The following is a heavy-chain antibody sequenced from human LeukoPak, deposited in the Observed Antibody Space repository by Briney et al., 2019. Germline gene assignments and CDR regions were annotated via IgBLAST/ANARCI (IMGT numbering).Heavy chain of an antibody. CDR1: GGSISSYY. CDR3: ARDPAQITIFGVVIPAAFDV. J-gene: IGHJ3*01. Sequence: SETLSLTCTVSGGSISSYYWSWIRQPPGKGLEWIGYIYYSGSTNYNPSLKSRVTISVDTSKNQFSLKLSSVTAADTAVYYCARDPAQITIFGVVIPAAFDVWGQGTMVTVSS. D-gene: IGHD3-3*01. CDR2: IYYSGST. V-gene: IGHV4-59*01.